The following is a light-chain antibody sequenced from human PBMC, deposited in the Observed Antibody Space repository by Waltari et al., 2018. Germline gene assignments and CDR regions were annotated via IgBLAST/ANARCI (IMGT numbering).Light chain of an antibody. CDR2: GVN. Sequence: QSALTQPASVSGSPGPSITTACTGTNNDIGSYNLVPWYQQHHGKAPKVIIFGVNKRPSGVSNRFSGSKSGNTASLTVSGLHPEDEADYYCCSYAGTPRVVFGGGTKLTVL. CDR1: NNDIGSYNL. J-gene: IGLJ2*01. CDR3: CSYAGTPRVV. V-gene: IGLV2-23*02.